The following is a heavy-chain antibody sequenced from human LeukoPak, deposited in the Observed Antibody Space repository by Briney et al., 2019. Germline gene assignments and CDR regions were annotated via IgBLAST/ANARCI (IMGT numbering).Heavy chain of an antibody. V-gene: IGHV3-30*03. D-gene: IGHD4-17*01. Sequence: PGGSLRLSCAASGFTFSSYGMHWVRQAPGKGLEWVAVISYDGSNKYYADSVKGRFTISRDNFKNTVYLQMNSLRAEDTAVYYCASTTVTTGGDAFDIWGQGTMVTVSS. CDR1: GFTFSSYG. J-gene: IGHJ3*02. CDR2: ISYDGSNK. CDR3: ASTTVTTGGDAFDI.